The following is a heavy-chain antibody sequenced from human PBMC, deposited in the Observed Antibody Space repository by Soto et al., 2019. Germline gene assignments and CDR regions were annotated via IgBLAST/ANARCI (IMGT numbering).Heavy chain of an antibody. CDR1: GYTFTSYA. CDR3: ARADYCSSTSCYQADNWFDP. J-gene: IGHJ5*02. CDR2: INAGNGNT. V-gene: IGHV1-3*01. D-gene: IGHD2-2*01. Sequence: GASVKVSCKAPGYTFTSYAMHWVRQAPGQRLEWMGWINAGNGNTKYSQKFQGRVTITRDTSASTAYMELSSLRSEDTAVYYCARADYCSSTSCYQADNWFDPWGQGTLVTVSS.